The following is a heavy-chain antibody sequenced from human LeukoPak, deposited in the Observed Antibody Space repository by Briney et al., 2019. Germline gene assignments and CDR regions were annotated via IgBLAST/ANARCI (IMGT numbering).Heavy chain of an antibody. J-gene: IGHJ3*01. D-gene: IGHD1-1*01. CDR3: AKGTTMYAFDL. CDR2: ISGDGGST. Sequence: GGCLRLACAASGLTFDHYVMQWVRQAPGKGLGWVSLISGDGGSTYYADSVKGRLPISRDNSKNSLYLQMNSLTTEDTALYFCAKGTTMYAFDLWGQGTMVPVSS. CDR1: GLTFDHYV. V-gene: IGHV3-43*02.